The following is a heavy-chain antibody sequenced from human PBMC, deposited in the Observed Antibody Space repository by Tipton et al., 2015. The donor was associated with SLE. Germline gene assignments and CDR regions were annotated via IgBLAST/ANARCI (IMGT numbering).Heavy chain of an antibody. V-gene: IGHV4-34*01. Sequence: TLSLTCAVYGGSFSGYYWSWIRQSPGKGLEWLGEINHSGGTNYNPSLKSRVTLLVDTSKNQFSLKLSSVTAADTAVYYCARDTTPIDYWGQGTLVTVSS. CDR2: INHSGGT. CDR3: ARDTTPIDY. CDR1: GGSFSGYY. D-gene: IGHD1-1*01. J-gene: IGHJ4*02.